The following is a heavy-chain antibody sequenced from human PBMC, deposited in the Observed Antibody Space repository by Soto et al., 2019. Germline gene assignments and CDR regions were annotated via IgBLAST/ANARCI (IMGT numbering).Heavy chain of an antibody. V-gene: IGHV4-39*01. CDR1: GGFSSRIRHY. Sequence: SETLSLTCTVSGGFSSRIRHYWGRIRQPAGKGLEGIGSIFYSGSTYYNPSLKTRVTISADTSKNQFSLKLSSVTAADTAVFYCARPAYNYGPTHYFDYWGQGTLVTVSS. CDR3: ARPAYNYGPTHYFDY. J-gene: IGHJ4*02. CDR2: IFYSGST. D-gene: IGHD5-18*01.